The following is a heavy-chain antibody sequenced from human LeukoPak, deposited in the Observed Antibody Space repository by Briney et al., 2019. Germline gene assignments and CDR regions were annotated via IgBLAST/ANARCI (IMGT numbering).Heavy chain of an antibody. J-gene: IGHJ4*02. CDR3: ARHSYYYDSSGYYYFDY. D-gene: IGHD3-22*01. V-gene: IGHV4-59*08. Sequence: PSETLSLTCTVSGGSISSYYWSWIRQPPGKGLEWIGYIYYSGSTNYNPSLKSRVTLSVDTSKNQFSLKLSSVTAADTAVYYCARHSYYYDSSGYYYFDYWGQGTLVTVSS. CDR2: IYYSGST. CDR1: GGSISSYY.